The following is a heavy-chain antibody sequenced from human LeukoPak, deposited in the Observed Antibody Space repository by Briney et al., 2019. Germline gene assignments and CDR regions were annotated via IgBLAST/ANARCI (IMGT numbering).Heavy chain of an antibody. CDR2: IIPIFGTA. CDR3: ARVPGDSSGWYLPDY. CDR1: GGTFSSYA. Sequence: SSVKVSCKASGGTFSSYAISWLRQAPAQGIEWMGRIIPIFGTANYAQKFQGRVTITNDESTITDSLELHSLRSEDTAVYYCARVPGDSSGWYLPDYWGQGTLVTVSS. D-gene: IGHD6-19*01. J-gene: IGHJ4*02. V-gene: IGHV1-69*05.